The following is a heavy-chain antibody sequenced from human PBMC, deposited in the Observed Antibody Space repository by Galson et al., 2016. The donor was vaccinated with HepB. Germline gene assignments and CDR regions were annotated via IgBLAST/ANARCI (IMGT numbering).Heavy chain of an antibody. Sequence: SETLSLTCIVSGGSISRYYWSWIRQPPGKGLEWIGYMYYSGSTNYNPSLKSRVTVSVDTSKKQFSLKLSSVTAADTAVYYCARGIDYSSPSGLWYYVMDVWGQGTTVTVSS. D-gene: IGHD6-13*01. CDR3: ARGIDYSSPSGLWYYVMDV. V-gene: IGHV4-59*01. J-gene: IGHJ6*02. CDR2: MYYSGST. CDR1: GGSISRYY.